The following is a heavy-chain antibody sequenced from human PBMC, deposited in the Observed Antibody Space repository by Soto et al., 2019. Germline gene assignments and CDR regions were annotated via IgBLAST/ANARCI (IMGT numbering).Heavy chain of an antibody. CDR1: GYTFTGYY. Sequence: ASVKVSCKASGYTFTGYYMHWVRQAPGQGREWMGWMNPNSGVTNYAQKFQGWVTMTRETSISTAYMELSRLRSDDTAVYYCAPSMVRVAPPYYYYYTDVLGKGNTVTVFS. CDR3: APSMVRVAPPYYYYYTDV. J-gene: IGHJ6*03. D-gene: IGHD3-10*01. V-gene: IGHV1-2*04. CDR2: MNPNSGVT.